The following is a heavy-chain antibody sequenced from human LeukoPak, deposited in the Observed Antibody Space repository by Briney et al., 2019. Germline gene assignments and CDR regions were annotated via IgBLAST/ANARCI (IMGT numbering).Heavy chain of an antibody. V-gene: IGHV3-7*01. J-gene: IGHJ4*02. Sequence: GGSLRLSRAASGFTLSDYWMNWVRQAPGKGLEWVANINLHGSVKLHVDSVEGRFTISRDNAKNSLFLQMTSLKVEDTAVYYCAAWGLYNYWGQGTLVTVSS. CDR1: GFTLSDYW. CDR2: INLHGSVK. CDR3: AAWGLYNY. D-gene: IGHD7-27*01.